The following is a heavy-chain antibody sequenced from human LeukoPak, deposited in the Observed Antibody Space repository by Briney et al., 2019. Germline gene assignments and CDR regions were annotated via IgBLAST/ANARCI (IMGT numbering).Heavy chain of an antibody. D-gene: IGHD4/OR15-4a*01. CDR3: AREGSMAMVLRAFDI. J-gene: IGHJ3*02. V-gene: IGHV1-69*06. CDR2: IIPIFGTA. CDR1: GGTFSSYA. Sequence: ASVKVSCKASGGTFSSYAISWVRQAPGQGLEWMGGIIPIFGTANYAQKFQGRVTITADKSTSTAYMELSSLRSEDTAVYYCAREGSMAMVLRAFDIWGQGTMVTVSS.